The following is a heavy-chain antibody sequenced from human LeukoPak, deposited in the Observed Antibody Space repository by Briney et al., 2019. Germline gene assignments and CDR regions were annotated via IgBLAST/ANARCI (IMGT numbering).Heavy chain of an antibody. CDR1: GGSISSYY. V-gene: IGHV4-59*08. J-gene: IGHJ3*02. Sequence: SETLSLTCTVSGGSISSYYWSWIRQPPGKGLEWIGYIYYSESANYNPSLKSRITISVDTSKNQFSLNLNSVTAADTAVYYCARVGGYPLSAFDIWGQGTMVTVSS. CDR3: ARVGGYPLSAFDI. D-gene: IGHD3-22*01. CDR2: IYYSESA.